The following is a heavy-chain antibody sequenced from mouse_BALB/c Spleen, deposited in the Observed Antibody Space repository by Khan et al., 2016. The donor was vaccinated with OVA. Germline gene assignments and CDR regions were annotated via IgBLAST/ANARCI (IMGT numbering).Heavy chain of an antibody. CDR1: GFTVIDYG. CDR2: ISSVAYSI. CDR3: VRGGFAY. J-gene: IGHJ3*01. V-gene: IGHV5-15*02. Sequence: EVELVESGGGLVQPGGSRKLSCAASGFTVIDYGMAWVRQTPGKGPEWIAFISSVAYSIHYADTVTGRFTIPRENAKNTLYVEMSSMRSDDTAMYYCVRGGFAYWGQGTLVTVSA.